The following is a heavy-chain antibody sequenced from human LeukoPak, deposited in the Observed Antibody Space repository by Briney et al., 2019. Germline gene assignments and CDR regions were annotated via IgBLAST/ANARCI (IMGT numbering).Heavy chain of an antibody. CDR2: LHADGVDQ. Sequence: GGSLRLSCAASGFSLSGYWMTWVRQAPGKGLEWVARLHADGVDQNYVDSVTGRFTMSRDNAKNSLDLQMNSLRVEDTAVYYCAGGGCSFDYLGQGTLVAVSS. CDR1: GFSLSGYW. D-gene: IGHD5-18*01. CDR3: AGGGCSFDY. V-gene: IGHV3-7*01. J-gene: IGHJ4*02.